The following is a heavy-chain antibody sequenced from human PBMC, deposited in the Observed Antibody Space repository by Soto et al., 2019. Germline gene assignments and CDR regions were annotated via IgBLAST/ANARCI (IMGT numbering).Heavy chain of an antibody. V-gene: IGHV4-30-4*01. CDR3: VRGTDCATVVACHRYFDS. CDR1: GCAINSDYYY. D-gene: IGHD2-8*01. Sequence: QVRLQESGPGLVKSSQTLSLTCSVSGCAINSDYYYWGWVRQPPGKGLEWIGYMYSSGSTYSNPSLNIPVALSVATSQIHFSLGLTSVTAAATAVYFCVRGTDCATVVACHRYFDSWGQGIPVTVSS. CDR2: MYSSGST. J-gene: IGHJ4*02.